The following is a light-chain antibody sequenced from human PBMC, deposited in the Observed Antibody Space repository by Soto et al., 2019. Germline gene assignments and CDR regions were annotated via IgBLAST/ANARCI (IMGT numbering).Light chain of an antibody. CDR3: SSYAGSNNFV. Sequence: SALTQPPSASGSPAQSVTISCTGTSSDVGGYNYVSWYQQHPGKAPKLMIYEVSKRPSGVPDRFSGSKSGNTASLTVSGLQAEDEADYYCSSYAGSNNFVFGTG. CDR1: SSDVGGYNY. CDR2: EVS. J-gene: IGLJ1*01. V-gene: IGLV2-8*01.